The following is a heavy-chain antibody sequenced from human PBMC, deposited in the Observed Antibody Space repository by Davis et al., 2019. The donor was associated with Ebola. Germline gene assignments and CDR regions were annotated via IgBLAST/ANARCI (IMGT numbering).Heavy chain of an antibody. CDR3: AERGGSV. Sequence: PGGSLRLSCTVSGVSIITHYWSWIRQPPGKGLEWIGSIHYSGSTSYNPSLKSRVTISVDTSKNQFSLKLSSLSAADTAVYYCAERGGSVWGQGTLVTVSS. V-gene: IGHV4-59*11. CDR2: IHYSGST. D-gene: IGHD3-16*01. CDR1: GVSIITHY. J-gene: IGHJ4*02.